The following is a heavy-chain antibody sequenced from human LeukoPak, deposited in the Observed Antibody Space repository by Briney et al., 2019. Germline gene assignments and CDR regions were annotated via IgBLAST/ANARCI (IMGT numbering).Heavy chain of an antibody. CDR3: ARSGGQYSYDLYYMDV. Sequence: ASVKVSCKASGYTFTSYAMHWVRQAPGQRLEWMGWINACNGNTKYSQEFQGRVTITRDTSASTAYMELSSLRSEDMAVYYCARSGGQYSYDLYYMDVWGKGTTVTVSS. D-gene: IGHD5-18*01. V-gene: IGHV1-3*03. CDR2: INACNGNT. J-gene: IGHJ6*03. CDR1: GYTFTSYA.